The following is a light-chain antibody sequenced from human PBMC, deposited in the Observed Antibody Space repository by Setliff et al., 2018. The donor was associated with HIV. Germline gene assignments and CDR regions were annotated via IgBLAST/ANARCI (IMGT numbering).Light chain of an antibody. CDR1: SSDIGGYNY. CDR2: EVS. CDR3: QAWDESLDGPV. V-gene: IGLV2-14*01. Sequence: QSVLTQPASVSGSPGQSITISCTGSSSDIGGYNYVSWYQLHPGKAPKLMIYEVSNRPSGVSNRFSGSKSVNTASLTISGLQAEDEADYYCQAWDESLDGPVFGGGT. J-gene: IGLJ2*01.